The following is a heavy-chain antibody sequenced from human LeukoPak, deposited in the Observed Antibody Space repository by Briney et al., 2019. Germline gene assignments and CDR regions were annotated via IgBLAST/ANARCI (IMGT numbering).Heavy chain of an antibody. CDR2: IYSGGST. V-gene: IGHV3-53*01. CDR3: ARPDPQLDAFDI. CDR1: GFTVSTIY. D-gene: IGHD1-14*01. J-gene: IGHJ3*02. Sequence: GGSLRLSCAASGFTVSTIYMSWVRQAPGKGLEWVSIIYSGGSTYYADSVKGRFTISRDNSKNTLYLQMNSLRAEDTAVYYCARPDPQLDAFDIWGQGTMVTVSS.